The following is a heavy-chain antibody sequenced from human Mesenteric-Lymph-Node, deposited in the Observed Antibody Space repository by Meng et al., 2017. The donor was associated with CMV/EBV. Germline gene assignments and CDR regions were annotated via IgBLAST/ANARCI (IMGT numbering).Heavy chain of an antibody. D-gene: IGHD3-10*01. CDR2: IYHSGST. V-gene: IGHV4-4*02. CDR3: ARIRGFGELLYYDY. Sequence: VSGGSFSGSSWLIWVRPPPGKGLAWIGEIYHSGSTNYNPSLKSRVTISVDKSKNQFSLKLSSVTAADTAVYYCARIRGFGELLYYDYWGQGTLVTVSS. J-gene: IGHJ4*02. CDR1: GGSFSGSSW.